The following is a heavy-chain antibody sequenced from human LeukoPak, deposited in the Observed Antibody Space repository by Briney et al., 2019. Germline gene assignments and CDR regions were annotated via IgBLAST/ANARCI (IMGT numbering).Heavy chain of an antibody. V-gene: IGHV1-69*06. Sequence: GASVKVSWKASGGTFSSYAISWVRQAPAQGLEWMGGIIPIFGTANYAQKFQGRVTITADKSTSTAYMELSSLRSEDTAVYYCARGLYSSGWYYFDYWGQGTLVTVSS. D-gene: IGHD6-19*01. CDR3: ARGLYSSGWYYFDY. CDR1: GGTFSSYA. J-gene: IGHJ4*02. CDR2: IIPIFGTA.